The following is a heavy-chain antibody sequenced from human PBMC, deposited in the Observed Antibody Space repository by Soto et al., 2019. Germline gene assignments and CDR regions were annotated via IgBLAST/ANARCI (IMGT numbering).Heavy chain of an antibody. V-gene: IGHV4-34*01. CDR3: ARYYHYDILTGYRNNWFDP. CDR2: INHSGST. D-gene: IGHD3-9*01. Sequence: SETLSLTCAVYGGSFSGYYWSWIRQPPGKGVEWIGEINHSGSTNYNPSLKSRVTISVDTSKNQFSLKLSSVTAADTAVYYCARYYHYDILTGYRNNWFDPWGQGTLGTGSS. CDR1: GGSFSGYY. J-gene: IGHJ5*02.